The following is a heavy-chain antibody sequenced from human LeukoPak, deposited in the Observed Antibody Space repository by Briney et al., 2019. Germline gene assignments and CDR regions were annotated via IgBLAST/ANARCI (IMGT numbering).Heavy chain of an antibody. V-gene: IGHV3-48*01. D-gene: IGHD5-12*01. CDR2: ISSSSSTI. CDR3: ARTRVDIVATIWEFDY. Sequence: PGGSLRLSCAASGFTFSSYSMNWVRQAPGKGLEWVSYISSSSSTIYYADSVKGRFTISRDNAKNSLYLQMNSLRAEDTAVYYCARTRVDIVATIWEFDYWGQGTLVTVSS. J-gene: IGHJ4*02. CDR1: GFTFSSYS.